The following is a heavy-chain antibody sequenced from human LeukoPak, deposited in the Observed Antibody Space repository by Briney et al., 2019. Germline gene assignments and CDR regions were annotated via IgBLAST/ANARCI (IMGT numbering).Heavy chain of an antibody. CDR3: AGFFYDNSGDAFDI. CDR1: GGSFTFTSHA. CDR2: LIPIYGSA. D-gene: IGHD3-22*01. V-gene: IGHV1-69*13. Sequence: SVKVSCKASGGSFTFTSHAISWVRQAPGQGLEWMGGLIPIYGSANYAQKFQGRVTITSGESTRTVYMELSSLRPEDSAVHYCAGFFYDNSGDAFDIWGQGTMVTVSS. J-gene: IGHJ3*02.